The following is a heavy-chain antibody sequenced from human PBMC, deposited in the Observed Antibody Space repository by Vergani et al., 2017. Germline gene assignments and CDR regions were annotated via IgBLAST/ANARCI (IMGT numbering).Heavy chain of an antibody. V-gene: IGHV1-46*01. CDR2: INPSGGHT. J-gene: IGHJ6*03. Sequence: QVQVVQSGAEVKKSGASVKVSCKTSGYTFSNYYMHWVRQAPGQGLEWMGIINPSGGHTNYAQKFQGRVTMTRDTSTSTVYMELSSLRSEDTAVYYCARGNYDFWSGAYMDVWGKXP. CDR1: GYTFSNYY. D-gene: IGHD3-3*01. CDR3: ARGNYDFWSGAYMDV.